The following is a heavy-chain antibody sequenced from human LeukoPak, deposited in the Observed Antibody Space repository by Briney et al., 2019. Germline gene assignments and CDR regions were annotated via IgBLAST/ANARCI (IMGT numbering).Heavy chain of an antibody. Sequence: PSETLSLTCNVSGGSISGYHWSWIRQPPGKGLEWLGYIYYSGSSNYNPSLKSRVTISVDTSKNQFSLRLTSVTAADTAVYYCARAVADNTFDYWGPGTLVTVSS. D-gene: IGHD1-1*01. V-gene: IGHV4-59*08. CDR1: GGSISGYH. CDR2: IYYSGSS. CDR3: ARAVADNTFDY. J-gene: IGHJ4*02.